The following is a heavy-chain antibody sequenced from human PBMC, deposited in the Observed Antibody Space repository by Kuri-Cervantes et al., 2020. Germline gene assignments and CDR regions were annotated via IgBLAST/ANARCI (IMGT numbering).Heavy chain of an antibody. J-gene: IGHJ4*02. CDR3: ASPTNYYDTSGYLY. D-gene: IGHD3-22*01. Sequence: ESLKISCTVSGGSISHYYWSWIRQPPGKGLEWLGEINHSGSTTLKSRVTISVDTSKNQFSLKLSSVTAADTAVYYCASPTNYYDTSGYLYWGQGTLVTVSS. V-gene: IGHV4-34*01. CDR1: GGSISHYY. CDR2: INHSGST.